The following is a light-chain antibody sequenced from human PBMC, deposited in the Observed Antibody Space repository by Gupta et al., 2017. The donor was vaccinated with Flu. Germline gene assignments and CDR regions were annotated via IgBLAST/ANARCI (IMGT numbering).Light chain of an antibody. CDR2: KDT. Sequence: SYELTQPPSVSVSPGQTARITCSGDNLGDKYASWYQQKPGQSPVLVIYKDTKRPSGIPERFSGSNSGNTATLTISGTQAMDEADYYCQAWDSTTGVFGTGTKVTVL. J-gene: IGLJ1*01. CDR3: QAWDSTTGV. V-gene: IGLV3-1*01. CDR1: NLGDKY.